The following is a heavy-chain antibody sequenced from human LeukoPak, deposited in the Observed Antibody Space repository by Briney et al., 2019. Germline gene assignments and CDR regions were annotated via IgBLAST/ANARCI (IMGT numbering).Heavy chain of an antibody. Sequence: SETLSLTCTVSGYSITTNYYWAWIRQSPGTGLGGIGRVYHKGETYYNPSLKSRGIISVDTANKEFSLRLTSATAADTAVYYCVTPRSWELSDMAVWGKGTPVIVSS. CDR2: VYHKGET. CDR1: GYSITTNYY. CDR3: VTPRSWELSDMAV. J-gene: IGHJ6*03. V-gene: IGHV4-38-2*02. D-gene: IGHD1-26*01.